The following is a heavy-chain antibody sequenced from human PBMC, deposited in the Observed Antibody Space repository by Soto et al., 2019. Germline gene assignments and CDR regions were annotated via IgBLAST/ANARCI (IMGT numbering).Heavy chain of an antibody. CDR1: GFTFSSYG. V-gene: IGHV3-30*03. Sequence: GGSLRLSCAASGFTFSSYGMHWVRQAPGKGLEWVAVISYDGSNKYYADSVKGRFTISRDNSKNTLYLQMNSLRAEDTAVYYWGRGWFDPWARGTLVTVSP. J-gene: IGHJ5*02. CDR2: ISYDGSNK. CDR3: GRGWFDP.